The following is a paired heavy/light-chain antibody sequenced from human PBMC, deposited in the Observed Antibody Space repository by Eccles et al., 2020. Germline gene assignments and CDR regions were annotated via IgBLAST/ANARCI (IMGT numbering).Heavy chain of an antibody. CDR3: ARDAATTVRGYWYFDL. CDR1: GYTFISYA. V-gene: IGHV1-3*01. CDR2: ITAGNGNT. J-gene: IGHJ2*01. Sequence: QVQLVQSGAEVKKPGASVKVSCKASGYTFISYAIHWVRQAPGQRLEWMGWITAGNGNTKYSHKFQGRVTITRDASASTAYMELSSLRSEDTAVYYCARDAATTVRGYWYFDLWGRGTLVTVSS. D-gene: IGHD1-1*01.
Light chain of an antibody. CDR3: QQYYSSPFT. CDR1: QSVLYSSNNQNY. CDR2: WAS. V-gene: IGKV4-1*01. Sequence: DIEMTQSPDSLAVSLGERATINCKSSQSVLYSSNNQNYLAWYQQKPGQPPKLLIYWASTRESGVPDRFSGSGSGTDFTLTISSLQAEDVAVYYCQQYYSSPFTFGPGTKVDIK. J-gene: IGKJ3*01.